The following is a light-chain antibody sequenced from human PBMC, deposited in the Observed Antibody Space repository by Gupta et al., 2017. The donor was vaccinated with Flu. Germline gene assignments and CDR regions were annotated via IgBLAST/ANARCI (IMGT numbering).Light chain of an antibody. V-gene: IGLV1-47*01. Sequence: VLTHSPQASGTPGQRVPLPWFRHTPSIGSHYVQWYQQHPGMAPQLLVYRNNQRLSTVPDRFTASKSGTSASLAIRGLRSEDEADYYCATWDDSLGVPVFGGGTKLAVL. J-gene: IGLJ3*02. CDR1: TPSIGSHY. CDR3: ATWDDSLGVPV. CDR2: RNN.